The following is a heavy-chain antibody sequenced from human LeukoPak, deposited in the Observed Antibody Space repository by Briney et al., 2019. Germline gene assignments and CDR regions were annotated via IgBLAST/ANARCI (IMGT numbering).Heavy chain of an antibody. CDR1: GFAFSSYA. Sequence: GGSLRLSCAASGFAFSSYAMNWVGQAPGKGLEWVSAINAGGDSTYYADSVKGRFTISRDNSKNTLYLQMNSLRAEDTAVYYCAKDGLIAAATDAFDIWGQGTVVTVSS. CDR2: INAGGDST. CDR3: AKDGLIAAATDAFDI. D-gene: IGHD6-13*01. V-gene: IGHV3-23*01. J-gene: IGHJ3*02.